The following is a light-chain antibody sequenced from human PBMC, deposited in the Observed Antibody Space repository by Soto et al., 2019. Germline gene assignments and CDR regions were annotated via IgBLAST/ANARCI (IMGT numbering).Light chain of an antibody. J-gene: IGKJ3*01. CDR2: GAS. V-gene: IGKV3-20*01. Sequence: EIVLTQSPGTLSLSPGERATLSCRASQSVSSSYLAWYQQKPGQAPRLLIYGASSRATGIPDRFSGSGSGTDSTLTISTLEPEDFAVYDCQQYGSTPRFTFGPGTKVDIK. CDR1: QSVSSSY. CDR3: QQYGSTPRFT.